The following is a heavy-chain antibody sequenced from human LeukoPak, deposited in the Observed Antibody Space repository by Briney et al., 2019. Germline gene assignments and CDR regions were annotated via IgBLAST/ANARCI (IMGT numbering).Heavy chain of an antibody. J-gene: IGHJ4*02. CDR2: IISSSNYI. CDR1: GFTFSSFS. CDR3: ARAATGYCNAFDY. D-gene: IGHD3-9*01. V-gene: IGHV3-21*01. Sequence: GGSLRLSCAASGFTFSSFSMHWVRQAPGKGVEGVSSIISSSNYIYYADSVKGRFTISRDNAKNSLYLQMNSLRAEDTAVYYCARAATGYCNAFDYWGQGTLVTVSS.